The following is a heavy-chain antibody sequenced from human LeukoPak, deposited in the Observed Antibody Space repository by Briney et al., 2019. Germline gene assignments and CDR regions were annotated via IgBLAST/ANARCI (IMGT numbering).Heavy chain of an antibody. V-gene: IGHV4-38-2*02. CDR1: GYSISSGYY. J-gene: IGHJ5*02. CDR2: IYHSGST. Sequence: SETLSLTCTVSGYSISSGYYWGWIRQPPGKGLEWIGIIYHSGSTYYNPSLKSRVTISVDMSKNQFSLRLSSVTAADTAVYYCARVVGLNWFDPWGQGTLVTVSS. CDR3: ARVVGLNWFDP. D-gene: IGHD2-21*01.